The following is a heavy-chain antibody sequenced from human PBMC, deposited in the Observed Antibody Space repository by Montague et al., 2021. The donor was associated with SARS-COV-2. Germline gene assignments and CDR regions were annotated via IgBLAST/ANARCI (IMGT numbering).Heavy chain of an antibody. CDR1: GGSISSGGYY. J-gene: IGHJ2*01. CDR2: IYYSGST. D-gene: IGHD3-22*01. Sequence: TLSLTCTVSGGSISSGGYYWSWIRQHPGKGLEWIGYIYYSGSTYYXXXLKGRVTISVDTSKNQFSLKMSSVTAADTAVYYCARSPEPMIILIITSLNWYFDLWGRGTLVTVSS. CDR3: ARSPEPMIILIITSLNWYFDL. V-gene: IGHV4-31*03.